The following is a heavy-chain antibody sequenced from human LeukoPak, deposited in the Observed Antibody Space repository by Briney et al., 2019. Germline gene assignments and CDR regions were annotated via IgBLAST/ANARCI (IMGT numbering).Heavy chain of an antibody. Sequence: GGSLRLSCEASGFTFSTYAMSWVRQAPGKGLEWVSGIEGTNGMTYDGWTYYANSVKGRFIVSRDNFKNTVSLQMNSLRAEDTAQYYCAKDRSTAMVSNWFDPWGQGTLVTVSS. J-gene: IGHJ5*02. CDR2: IEGTNGMTYDGWT. V-gene: IGHV3-23*01. D-gene: IGHD5-18*01. CDR3: AKDRSTAMVSNWFDP. CDR1: GFTFSTYA.